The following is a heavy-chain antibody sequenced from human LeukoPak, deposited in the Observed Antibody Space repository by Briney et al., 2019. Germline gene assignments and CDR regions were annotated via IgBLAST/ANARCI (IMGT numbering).Heavy chain of an antibody. V-gene: IGHV4-59*01. CDR1: DDSISSYY. J-gene: IGHJ6*03. CDR3: ARENYYYYYYYMDV. CDR2: IYYSGST. Sequence: SSETLSLTRTVSDDSISSYYWSWIRQPPGKGLEWIGYIYYSGSTNYNPSLKSRVAISVDTSKNQFSLKLSSVTAADTAVYYCARENYYYYYYYMDVWGKGTTVTVSS.